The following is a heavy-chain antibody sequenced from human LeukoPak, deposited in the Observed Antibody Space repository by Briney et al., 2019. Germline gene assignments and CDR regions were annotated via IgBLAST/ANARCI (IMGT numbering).Heavy chain of an antibody. V-gene: IGHV4-34*01. CDR1: GGSFSGYY. Sequence: KPSETLSLTCAVYGGSFSGYYWSWIRQPPGKGLEWIGEINHRGSTNYNPSLKSRVTISVDTSKNQFSLKLSSVTAADTAVYYCARARRRSNWFDPWGQGTLVTVSS. J-gene: IGHJ5*02. CDR2: INHRGST. CDR3: ARARRRSNWFDP. D-gene: IGHD6-6*01.